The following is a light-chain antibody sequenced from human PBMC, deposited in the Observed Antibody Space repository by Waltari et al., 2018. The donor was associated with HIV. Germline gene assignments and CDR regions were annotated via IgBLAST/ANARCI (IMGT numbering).Light chain of an antibody. V-gene: IGLV3-25*03. CDR3: QSTDSSGIYV. CDR2: KDS. Sequence: SYTLTQPPSVSVSPGPTARITCSGAALAKQMVYWYQQKAGEAPVVIIYKDSARPAGIPERISGSSSGTIVTLTIRGVKTEDEADYYCQSTDSSGIYVFGSGTKVTVV. J-gene: IGLJ1*01. CDR1: ALAKQM.